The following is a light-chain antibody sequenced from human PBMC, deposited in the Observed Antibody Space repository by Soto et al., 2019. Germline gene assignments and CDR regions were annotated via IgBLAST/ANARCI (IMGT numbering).Light chain of an antibody. CDR2: QDT. CDR1: KLADKY. V-gene: IGLV3-1*01. J-gene: IGLJ2*01. CDR3: QAWDTSAVI. Sequence: SYELTQPTSVSVSPGQTASITCFGDKLADKYASWYQVKPGQSPVLVIYQDTKRPSGIPERFSGSTSGTTATLTISGTQGMDEADYFCQAWDTSAVIFGGGTKLTVL.